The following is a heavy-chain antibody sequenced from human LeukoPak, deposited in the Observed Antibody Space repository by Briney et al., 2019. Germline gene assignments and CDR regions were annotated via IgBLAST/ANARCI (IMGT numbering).Heavy chain of an antibody. Sequence: SETLSLTCTVSGGSISSYYWSWIRQPAGKGLERIGRIYTSGSTNYNPSLKSRVTMSVDTSKNQFSLKLSSVTAADTAVYYCARGQGDFWSGPYYFDYWGQGTLVTVSS. CDR3: ARGQGDFWSGPYYFDY. CDR1: GGSISSYY. V-gene: IGHV4-4*07. J-gene: IGHJ4*02. CDR2: IYTSGST. D-gene: IGHD3-3*01.